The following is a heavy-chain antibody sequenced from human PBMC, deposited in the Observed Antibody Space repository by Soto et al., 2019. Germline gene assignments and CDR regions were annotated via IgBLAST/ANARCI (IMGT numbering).Heavy chain of an antibody. J-gene: IGHJ5*02. Sequence: SETLSLTCTVSGGSITSSSYYWGWIRQPPGKGLEWIGNIYYSGSTYYNPSLKSRVTISVDASKNQFSLKLSSVTAADTAVYYCASLKLGYSTFDPWGQGTLVTVSS. CDR2: IYYSGST. D-gene: IGHD5-18*01. V-gene: IGHV4-39*01. CDR3: ASLKLGYSTFDP. CDR1: GGSITSSSYY.